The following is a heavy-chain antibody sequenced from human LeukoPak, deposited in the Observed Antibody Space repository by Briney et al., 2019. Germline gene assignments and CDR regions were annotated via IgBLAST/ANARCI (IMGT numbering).Heavy chain of an antibody. Sequence: GTSVKVSCKASGFTSTSSAMQWVRQARGQRLEWIGWIVVGSGNTNYAQKFQERVTITRDMSTSTAYMELSSLRSEDTAVYYCAAVGSITEYSDYWGQGTLVTVSS. CDR1: GFTSTSSA. CDR2: IVVGSGNT. J-gene: IGHJ4*02. CDR3: AAVGSITEYSDY. D-gene: IGHD2/OR15-2a*01. V-gene: IGHV1-58*02.